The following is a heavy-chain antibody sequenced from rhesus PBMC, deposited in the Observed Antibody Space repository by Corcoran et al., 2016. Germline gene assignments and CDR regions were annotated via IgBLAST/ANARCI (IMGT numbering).Heavy chain of an antibody. CDR1: GCSINGGFG. J-gene: IGHJ4*01. CDR2: NYSSSGTT. V-gene: IGHV4S7*01. CDR3: ARELGYSNYFIDY. D-gene: IGHD4-23*01. Sequence: QVQLQESGPGLLKPSETLSLTCAVSGCSINGGFGWGWTRQPPGKGLAWSGSNYSSSGTTYYTPSLKTRATISTDTSKNQFSLKLSSVTAADTAVYYCARELGYSNYFIDYWGQGVLVTVSS.